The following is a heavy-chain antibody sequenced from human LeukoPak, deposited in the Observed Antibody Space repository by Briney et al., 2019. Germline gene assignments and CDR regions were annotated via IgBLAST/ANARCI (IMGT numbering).Heavy chain of an antibody. CDR1: GGSISSYY. V-gene: IGHV4-59*01. CDR2: IYYGGST. CDR3: ARDGGSGYDPADFQH. Sequence: PSETLSLTCTVSGGSISSYYWSWIRQPPGKGLEWIGYIYYGGSTNYNPSLKSRVTISIDTSKKQFSLNLSSVTAADTAVYYCARDGGSGYDPADFQHWGQGTLVTVSS. D-gene: IGHD5-12*01. J-gene: IGHJ1*01.